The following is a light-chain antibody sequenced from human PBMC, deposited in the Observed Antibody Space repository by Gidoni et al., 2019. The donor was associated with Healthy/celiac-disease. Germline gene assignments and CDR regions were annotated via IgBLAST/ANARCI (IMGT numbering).Light chain of an antibody. CDR1: QSISSY. J-gene: IGKJ4*01. Sequence: DRQMTQSPSSLSASVGDRVTITCRASQSISSYLNGYQQKPGQAPQLLIYAASSLHSGVPSRFSGRGSGTDFTLTISCLQPEVFATSYFHPCSCTPLTFXGXTKVAIK. CDR2: AAS. CDR3: HPCSCTPLT. V-gene: IGKV1-39*01.